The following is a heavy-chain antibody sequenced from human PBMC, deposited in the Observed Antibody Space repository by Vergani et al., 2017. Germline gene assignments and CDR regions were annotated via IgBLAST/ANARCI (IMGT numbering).Heavy chain of an antibody. V-gene: IGHV3-20*04. CDR2: IHWNGGST. Sequence: EVQLVESGGGVVRPGGSLRLSCAASGFTFDDYGMSWVRQAPGKGLECVSGIHWNGGSTGYADSVKGRFTISRDNAKNSLYLQMNSLRAEDTALYYCARERNAYYDFWSGYYTQYYFDYWGQGTLVTVSS. J-gene: IGHJ4*02. CDR3: ARERNAYYDFWSGYYTQYYFDY. CDR1: GFTFDDYG. D-gene: IGHD3-3*01.